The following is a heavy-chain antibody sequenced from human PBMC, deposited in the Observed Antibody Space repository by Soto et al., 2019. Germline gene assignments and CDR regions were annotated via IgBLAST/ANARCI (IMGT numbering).Heavy chain of an antibody. CDR2: IHYSGSI. CDR3: AREDDGGDRDYYGLDV. Sequence: QVQLQQSGPGLVKPSQTLSLTCTVSGGSISYEYYHWTWIRQSPGKGLEWIGYIHYSGSIIYNTYFKSRVTISVDTSKNQFSLQLSSVTAADTAVYFCAREDDGGDRDYYGLDVWGQGTTVTVSS. D-gene: IGHD2-21*02. CDR1: GGSISYEYYH. V-gene: IGHV4-30-4*08. J-gene: IGHJ6*02.